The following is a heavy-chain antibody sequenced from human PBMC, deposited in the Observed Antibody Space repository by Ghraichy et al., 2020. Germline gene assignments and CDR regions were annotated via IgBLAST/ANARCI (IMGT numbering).Heavy chain of an antibody. CDR1: GGSISSYY. J-gene: IGHJ6*02. CDR3: ARDRRDGYNTLYYYYYYGMDV. Sequence: SETLSLTCTVSGGSISSYYWSWIRQPPGKGLEWIGYIYYSGSTNYNPSLKSRVTISVDTSKNQFSLKLSSVTAADTAVYYCARDRRDGYNTLYYYYYYGMDVWGQGTTVTVSS. V-gene: IGHV4-59*01. D-gene: IGHD5-24*01. CDR2: IYYSGST.